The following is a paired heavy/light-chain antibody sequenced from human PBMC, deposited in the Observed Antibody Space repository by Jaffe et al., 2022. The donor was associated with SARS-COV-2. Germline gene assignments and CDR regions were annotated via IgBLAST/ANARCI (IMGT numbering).Heavy chain of an antibody. J-gene: IGHJ5*02. CDR1: GGSFSGYY. D-gene: IGHD2-21*02. CDR3: ARGLRTYVVTARPGGAWFDP. Sequence: QVQLQQWGAGLLKPSETLSLTCAVYGGSFSGYYWSWIRQPPGKGLEWIGEINHSGSTNYNPSLKSRVTISVDTSKNQFSLKLSSVTAADTAVYYCARGLRTYVVTARPGGAWFDPWGQGTLVTVSS. CDR2: INHSGST. V-gene: IGHV4-34*01.
Light chain of an antibody. J-gene: IGLJ2*01. Sequence: QSALTQPPSASGSPGQSVTISCTGTSSDVGGYNYVSWYQQHPGKAPKLMIYEVSKRPSGVPDRFSGSKSGNTASLTVSGLQAEDEADYYCSSYAGSNPVVFGGGTKLTVL. V-gene: IGLV2-8*01. CDR2: EVS. CDR3: SSYAGSNPVV. CDR1: SSDVGGYNY.